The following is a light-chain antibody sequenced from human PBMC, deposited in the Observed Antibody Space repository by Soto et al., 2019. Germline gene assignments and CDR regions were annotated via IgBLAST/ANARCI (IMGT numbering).Light chain of an antibody. V-gene: IGKV3-11*01. CDR3: QQRSNWPPVIT. Sequence: EIVLTQSPATLSLSPGERATLSCRASQSVTTFLAWYQQKPDQAPRLLIYDASTRATGIPARFSGSGSGTEFTLTISRLEPEDFAGYYCQQRSNWPPVITFGGGTKVEIK. CDR1: QSVTTF. CDR2: DAS. J-gene: IGKJ4*01.